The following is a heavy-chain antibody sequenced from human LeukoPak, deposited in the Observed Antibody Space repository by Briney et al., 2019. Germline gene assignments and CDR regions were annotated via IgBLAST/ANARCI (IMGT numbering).Heavy chain of an antibody. D-gene: IGHD6-25*01. Sequence: SETLSLTCTVSGGSISSSYWSRIRQPPGKGLEWIAYIYYSGSIYYNPSLKSRATISVDTSKSQFSLKVNSVTAADTAVYYCARGGYWFDSWGQGTLVTVSS. J-gene: IGHJ5*01. CDR2: IYYSGSI. CDR1: GGSISSSY. CDR3: ARGGYWFDS. V-gene: IGHV4-59*01.